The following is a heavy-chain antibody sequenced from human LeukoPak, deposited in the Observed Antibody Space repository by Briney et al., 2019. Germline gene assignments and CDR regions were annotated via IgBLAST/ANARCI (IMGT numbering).Heavy chain of an antibody. CDR2: IYYSGST. Sequence: SETLSLTCTVSGGSISSSSYYWGWIRQPPGKGLEWIGSIYYSGSTYYNPSLKSRVTISVDTSKNQFSLKLSSVTAADTAVYYCARSPSSYYDYVWGSYSGRDYFDYWGQGTLVTVSS. CDR1: GGSISSSSYY. V-gene: IGHV4-39*07. CDR3: ARSPSSYYDYVWGSYSGRDYFDY. D-gene: IGHD3-16*01. J-gene: IGHJ4*02.